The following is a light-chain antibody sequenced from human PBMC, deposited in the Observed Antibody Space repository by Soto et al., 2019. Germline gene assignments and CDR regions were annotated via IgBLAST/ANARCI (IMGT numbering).Light chain of an antibody. CDR2: AAS. CDR3: QQYNDYIT. J-gene: IGKJ5*01. V-gene: IGKV1-5*01. Sequence: DTQMTQSPSTLSASIGDRVTINFRASQSISTWLALYQRKPGKAPKLLIYAASTLENGVPTRFSGTGSETEFTLTVSSLQPDDSATYYCQQYNDYITFGQGTRLEIK. CDR1: QSISTW.